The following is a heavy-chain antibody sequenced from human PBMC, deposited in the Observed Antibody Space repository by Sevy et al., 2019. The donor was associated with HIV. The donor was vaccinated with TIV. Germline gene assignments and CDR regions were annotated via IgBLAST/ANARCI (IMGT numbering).Heavy chain of an antibody. V-gene: IGHV3-30-3*01. J-gene: IGHJ4*02. CDR3: AILGVDCVSTNCYGMKSLSFDF. CDR1: GFTFSSFA. D-gene: IGHD2-2*01. CDR2: ISYDGSSK. Sequence: GGSLRLSCAASGFTFSSFAMHWVRQAPGKGLEWVAVISYDGSSKYYPDSVKGRFTISRDNAKNTLYLQMNRLRPEDTAVYFCAILGVDCVSTNCYGMKSLSFDFWGQGTLVTVSS.